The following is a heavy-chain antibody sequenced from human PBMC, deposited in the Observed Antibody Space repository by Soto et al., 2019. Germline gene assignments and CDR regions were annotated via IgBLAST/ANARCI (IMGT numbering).Heavy chain of an antibody. V-gene: IGHV3-48*01. D-gene: IGHD2-15*01. CDR3: ARRGSGGSCDY. J-gene: IGHJ4*02. Sequence: EVQLVESGGGLVQPGGSLRLSCAASGFTFSSYSMNWVRQAPGKGLEWVSYISSSSTIYYADSVKGRFTISRDNAKNSLYLQMNSLRAEDTAVYYCARRGSGGSCDYWGQGTLVTVSS. CDR2: ISSSSTI. CDR1: GFTFSSYS.